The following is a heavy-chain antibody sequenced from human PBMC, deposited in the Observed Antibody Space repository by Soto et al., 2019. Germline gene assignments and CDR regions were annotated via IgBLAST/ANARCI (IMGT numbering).Heavy chain of an antibody. V-gene: IGHV1-24*01. D-gene: IGHD3-16*01. CDR1: GFALIALT. CDR3: ESSNYDKSFDV. Sequence: ASVKVSCKVSGFALIALTLHWVRQAPGKGLEWMGHFDPENGERVYAQKFQGRVTMTEDTSTDTAYMELTSLTSEDTAVYYCESSNYDKSFDVWGQGTMVTV. CDR2: FDPENGER. J-gene: IGHJ3*01.